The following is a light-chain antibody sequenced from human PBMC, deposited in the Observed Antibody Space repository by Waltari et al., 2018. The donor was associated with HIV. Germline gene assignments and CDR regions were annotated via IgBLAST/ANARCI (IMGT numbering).Light chain of an antibody. V-gene: IGLV1-40*01. Sequence: QSALTQPPSVSGAPGQRVTISCTGSHSHIRADSEVQWYQPLPGTAPKLLIYGNNNRPSGVPGRFSGSKSGTSASLAITGLQAEDEADYYCQSYDTSLIGSGVFGGGTRLTVL. CDR1: HSHIRADSE. CDR3: QSYDTSLIGSGV. CDR2: GNN. J-gene: IGLJ3*02.